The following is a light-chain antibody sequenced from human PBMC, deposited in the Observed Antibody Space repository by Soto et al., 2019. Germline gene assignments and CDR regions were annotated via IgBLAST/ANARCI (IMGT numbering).Light chain of an antibody. CDR1: QSISSY. CDR2: DAS. CDR3: QQRSTWPLT. Sequence: EIVVTQCPATLSLSPGERATLSCRASQSISSYLAWYQQKPGQAPRLLIYDASNRATGIPARFSGSGSGTDFTLTISSLEPEDFAVYYCQQRSTWPLTFGGGTKVEIK. J-gene: IGKJ4*01. V-gene: IGKV3-11*01.